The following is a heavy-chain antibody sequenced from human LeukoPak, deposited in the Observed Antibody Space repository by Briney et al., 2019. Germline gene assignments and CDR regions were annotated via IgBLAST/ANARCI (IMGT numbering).Heavy chain of an antibody. Sequence: ASVKVSCKASGYTFTSYYVHWVRQAPGQGLEWMGIINPSGGSTSYAQKFQGRVTMTRDTSTSTVYMELSSLRSEDAAVYYCARGPTMVRAPLDVWGQGTTVTVSS. CDR1: GYTFTSYY. J-gene: IGHJ6*02. V-gene: IGHV1-46*01. D-gene: IGHD3-10*01. CDR2: INPSGGST. CDR3: ARGPTMVRAPLDV.